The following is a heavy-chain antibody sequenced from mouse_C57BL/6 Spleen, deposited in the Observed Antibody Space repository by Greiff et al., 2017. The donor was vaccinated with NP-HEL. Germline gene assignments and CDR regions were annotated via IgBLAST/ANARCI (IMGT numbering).Heavy chain of an antibody. J-gene: IGHJ4*01. CDR2: ISSGGDYI. D-gene: IGHD1-1*01. CDR3: TRENYYGSSSAWFAY. V-gene: IGHV5-9-1*02. CDR1: GFTFSSYA. Sequence: EVQLVESGEGLVKPGGSLKLSCAASGFTFSSYAMSWVRQTPEKRLEWVAYISSGGDYIYYADTVKGRFTISRDNARNTLYLQMSSLKSEDTAMYYCTRENYYGSSSAWFAYWGQGTSVTVSS.